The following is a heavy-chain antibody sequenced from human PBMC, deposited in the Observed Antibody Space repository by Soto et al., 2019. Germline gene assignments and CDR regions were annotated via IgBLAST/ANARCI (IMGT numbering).Heavy chain of an antibody. CDR2: INQDGSEK. J-gene: IGHJ4*02. D-gene: IGHD3-10*01. CDR1: GFTFSSYW. V-gene: IGHV3-7*03. Sequence: EVQLVESGGGLVQPGGSLRLSCAASGFTFSSYWMSWVRQAPGKGLEWVANINQDGSEKYYVDSVKGRFTISRDNAKNSLFLQMNSLRVEDMAVYYCARLYYYGSARFEYWGQGTLVTVSS. CDR3: ARLYYYGSARFEY.